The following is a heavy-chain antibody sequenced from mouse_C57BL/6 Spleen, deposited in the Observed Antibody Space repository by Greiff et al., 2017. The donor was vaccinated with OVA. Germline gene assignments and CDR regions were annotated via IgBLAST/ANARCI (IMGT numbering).Heavy chain of an antibody. V-gene: IGHV1-82*01. CDR2: IYPGDGDT. Sequence: QVQLQQSGPELVKPGASVKISCKASGYAFSSSWMNWVKQRPGKGLEWIGRIYPGDGDTNYNGKFKGKATLTADKSSSTAYMQLSSLTSEDSAVYFCAREWDSYYFDYWGQGTTLTVSS. CDR3: AREWDSYYFDY. CDR1: GYAFSSSW. J-gene: IGHJ2*01. D-gene: IGHD4-1*01.